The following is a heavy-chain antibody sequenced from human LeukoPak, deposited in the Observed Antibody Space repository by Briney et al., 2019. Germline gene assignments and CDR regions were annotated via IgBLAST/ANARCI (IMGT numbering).Heavy chain of an antibody. CDR2: ISAYNGNT. CDR1: GYSFTSYW. Sequence: GESLKISCKGSGYSFTSYWIGWVRQAPGQGLEWMGWISAYNGNTNYAQKLQGRVTMTTDTSTSTAYMELRSLRSDDTAVYYCAREETGGYSYDAFDIWGQGTMVTVSS. D-gene: IGHD5-18*01. CDR3: AREETGGYSYDAFDI. V-gene: IGHV1-18*04. J-gene: IGHJ3*02.